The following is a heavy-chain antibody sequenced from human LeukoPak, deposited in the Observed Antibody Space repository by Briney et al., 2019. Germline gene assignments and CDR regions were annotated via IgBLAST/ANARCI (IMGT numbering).Heavy chain of an antibody. V-gene: IGHV3-21*01. J-gene: IGHJ6*03. CDR3: ARDPYSGNYGSYYYYYMDV. D-gene: IGHD3-22*01. CDR1: GFTFSSYN. Sequence: GGSLRLSCAASGFTFSSYNMNWVRQAPGKGLEWVSSITSSGTYIFYADSVKGRFTISRDNAKNSLYLQINSLGPEDTAVYFCARDPYSGNYGSYYYYYMDVWGKGTTVTVSS. CDR2: ITSSGTYI.